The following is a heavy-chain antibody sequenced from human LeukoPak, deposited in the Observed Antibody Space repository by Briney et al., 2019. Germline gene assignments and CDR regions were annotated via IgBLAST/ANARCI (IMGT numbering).Heavy chain of an antibody. J-gene: IGHJ4*02. V-gene: IGHV1-24*01. CDR1: GYTFTGYY. CDR3: ATSSGYGFLFEY. CDR2: FDPEDGET. Sequence: ASVKVSCKASGYTFTGYYMHWVRQAPGQGLEWMGGFDPEDGETIYAQNFQGRVAMTGDTSTDTAYMEVRSLRSEDTAVYYCATSSGYGFLFEYWGQGTLVTVSS. D-gene: IGHD3-22*01.